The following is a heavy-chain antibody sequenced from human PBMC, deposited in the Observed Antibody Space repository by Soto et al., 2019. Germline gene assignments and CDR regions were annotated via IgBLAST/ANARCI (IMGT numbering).Heavy chain of an antibody. Sequence: KPSETLSLTCAVYGGSFNGYYWSWIRQPPGKGLEWIGEINHSGSTNYNPSLKSRVTISVDTSKNQFSLKLSSVTAADTAVYYSARKARRAEPLAARGGWFDPWGQGTLVTVSS. CDR3: ARKARRAEPLAARGGWFDP. J-gene: IGHJ5*02. CDR1: GGSFNGYY. V-gene: IGHV4-34*01. D-gene: IGHD6-6*01. CDR2: INHSGST.